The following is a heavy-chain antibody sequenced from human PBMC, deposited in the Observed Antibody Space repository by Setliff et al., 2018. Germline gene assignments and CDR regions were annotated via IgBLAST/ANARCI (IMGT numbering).Heavy chain of an antibody. J-gene: IGHJ4*02. CDR3: ARENTAKNFWGEESDY. Sequence: ASVKVSCKASGYTFTGYYMHWVRQAPGQGLEWVGVINPGDGSTTYAQKFQGRVKMTRDTSTNTVYMQLNSLRFEDRAVYYCARENTAKNFWGEESDYWGQGTLVTVSS. V-gene: IGHV1-46*01. D-gene: IGHD3-3*01. CDR2: INPGDGST. CDR1: GYTFTGYY.